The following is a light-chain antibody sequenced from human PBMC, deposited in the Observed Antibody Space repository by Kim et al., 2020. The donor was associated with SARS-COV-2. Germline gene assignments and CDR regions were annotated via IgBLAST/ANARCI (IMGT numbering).Light chain of an antibody. CDR3: QQSYSTPLYT. V-gene: IGKV1-39*01. J-gene: IGKJ2*01. CDR1: QSISSY. CDR2: AAS. Sequence: ASVGDRVTITCRASQSISSYLNWYQQKPGKAPKLLIYAASSLQSGVPSRFSGSGSGTDFTLTISSLQPEDFVTYYCQQSYSTPLYTFGQGTKLEIK.